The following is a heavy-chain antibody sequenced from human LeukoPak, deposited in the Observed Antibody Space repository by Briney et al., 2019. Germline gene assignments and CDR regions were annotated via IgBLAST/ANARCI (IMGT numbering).Heavy chain of an antibody. D-gene: IGHD5-12*01. CDR3: ARNKLSGYHITDY. CDR1: GGSISSSSYY. Sequence: RASETLSLTCTVSGGSISSSSYYWGWIRQPPGKGLEWIGSIYYSGSTYYNPSLKSRVTISVDTSKNQFSLKLSSVTAADTAVYYCARNKLSGYHITDYWGQGTLVTVSS. CDR2: IYYSGST. J-gene: IGHJ4*02. V-gene: IGHV4-39*07.